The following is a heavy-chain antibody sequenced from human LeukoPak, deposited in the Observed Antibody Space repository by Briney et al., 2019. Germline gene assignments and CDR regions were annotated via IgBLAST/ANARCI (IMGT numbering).Heavy chain of an antibody. CDR1: GFIFIDYS. CDR2: ISSSSAYI. V-gene: IGHV3-21*06. J-gene: IGHJ3*01. CDR3: ARQAVARPFDL. Sequence: GGSLRLSCVASGFIFIDYSMDWVRQAPGKGLEWVSSISSSSAYIFYSDSVKGRFTISRDNAQSSLYLQMNSLRAGDTAVYYCARQAVARPFDLWGQGTMVAVSS.